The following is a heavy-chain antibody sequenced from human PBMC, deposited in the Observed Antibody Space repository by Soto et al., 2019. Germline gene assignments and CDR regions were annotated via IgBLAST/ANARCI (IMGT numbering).Heavy chain of an antibody. CDR2: ISAYNGNT. CDR1: GYTFTSYG. D-gene: IGHD1-26*01. CDR3: ARDQWELPWNWFDP. V-gene: IGHV1-18*01. Sequence: ASVKVSCKASGYTFTSYGISWVRQAPGQGLEWMGWISAYNGNTNYAQKLQGRVTMTTDTSTSKAYMELRSLRSDDTAVYYCARDQWELPWNWFDPWGQGTLVTVSS. J-gene: IGHJ5*02.